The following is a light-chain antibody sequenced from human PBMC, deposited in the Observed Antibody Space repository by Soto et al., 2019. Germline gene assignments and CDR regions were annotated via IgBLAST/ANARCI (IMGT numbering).Light chain of an antibody. Sequence: DLQLTQSPSFLSASVGDRVTITCRASQGISSYLAWYQQKPGKAPKLLIYAASTLQSGVPSRFSGSGSWTEFTLTISSLQPEDFATYYCQQLNSYRWTFGQGPKVEIK. V-gene: IGKV1-9*01. CDR1: QGISSY. J-gene: IGKJ1*01. CDR2: AAS. CDR3: QQLNSYRWT.